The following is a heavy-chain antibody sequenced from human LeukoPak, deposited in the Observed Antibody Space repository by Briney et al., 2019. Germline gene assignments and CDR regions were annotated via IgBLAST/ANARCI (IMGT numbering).Heavy chain of an antibody. Sequence: AGGSLRISCAGSRFTFSSYSMNWVRQAPGKGLEWVSYISSSSSTIYYADSVKGRFTISRDNAKNSLYLQMNSLRAEDTAVYYCASNGYYTDYWGQGTLVTVSS. V-gene: IGHV3-48*01. CDR3: ASNGYYTDY. D-gene: IGHD3-3*01. CDR1: RFTFSSYS. J-gene: IGHJ4*02. CDR2: ISSSSSTI.